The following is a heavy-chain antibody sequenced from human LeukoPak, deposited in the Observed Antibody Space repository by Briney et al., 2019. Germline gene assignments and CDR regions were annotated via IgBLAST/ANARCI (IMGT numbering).Heavy chain of an antibody. V-gene: IGHV1-69*05. CDR3: ARDLLRSGVAGTGWFDP. D-gene: IGHD6-19*01. CDR1: GGTFSSYA. CDR2: IIPIFGTA. Sequence: VASVKVSCKASGGTFSSYAISWVRQAPGQGLEWMGGIIPIFGTANYAQTFQGRVTITTEESTSTAYMEPSSLRSEDTAVYYCARDLLRSGVAGTGWFDPWGQGTLVTVSS. J-gene: IGHJ5*02.